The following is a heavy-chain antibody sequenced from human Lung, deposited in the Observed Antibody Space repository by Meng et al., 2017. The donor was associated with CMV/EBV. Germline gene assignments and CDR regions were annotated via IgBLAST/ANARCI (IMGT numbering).Heavy chain of an antibody. CDR3: ATQESRDGHNPY. CDR1: GGSGSSCYW. CDR2: MDHSGTT. J-gene: IGHJ4*02. Sequence: GSAAGGVEPVGTLCLPGFVSGGSGSSCYWLSWVRDPPGQGQGVIGEMDHSGTTNYNPSLKSRVTISMSKCNNQLSLKLNSVTAADTAVYYCATQESRDGHNPYWGQGTLVTVSS. D-gene: IGHD5-24*01. V-gene: IGHV4-4*02.